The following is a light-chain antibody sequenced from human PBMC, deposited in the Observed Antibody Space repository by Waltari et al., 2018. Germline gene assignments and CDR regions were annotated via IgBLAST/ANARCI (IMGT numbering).Light chain of an antibody. J-gene: IGLJ2*01. CDR1: SSNIGSNT. V-gene: IGLV1-44*01. Sequence: QSVLTQPPSASGTPGQRVTISCSGSSSNIGSNTVNWYQQLPGTAPKLLMYNNNQRPSGVPARFYGSKSGTSASLPISGLQSEDEADYYCEAWDDSLNGVVFGGGTKLTVL. CDR3: EAWDDSLNGVV. CDR2: NNN.